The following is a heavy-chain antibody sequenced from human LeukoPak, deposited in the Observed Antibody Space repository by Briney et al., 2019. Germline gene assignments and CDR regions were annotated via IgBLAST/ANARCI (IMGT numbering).Heavy chain of an antibody. CDR1: GGSISSSNR. J-gene: IGHJ4*02. Sequence: SDTLSLTCAVSGGSISSSNRWSLVRQPPGKGLEWIGEIYQSGSTYYKPSLKSRLTISAEKSKKHFSLTLSSVTAADTAVYYCARADGGNDNFDYWGQGTLVTVSS. CDR2: IYQSGST. V-gene: IGHV4-4*02. D-gene: IGHD4-23*01. CDR3: ARADGGNDNFDY.